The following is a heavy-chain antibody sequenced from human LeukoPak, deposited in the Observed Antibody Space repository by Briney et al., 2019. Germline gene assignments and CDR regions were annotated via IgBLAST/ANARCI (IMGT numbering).Heavy chain of an antibody. J-gene: IGHJ4*02. D-gene: IGHD3-10*01. CDR2: IIPIFGIA. CDR3: ARVYSSLGSGSYY. Sequence: ASVKVSCKASGYTFTGYYMHWVRQAPGQGLEWMGRIIPIFGIANSAQKFQGRVTITADKSTNTAYMELSSLRSEDTAVYYCARVYSSLGSGSYYWGQGTLVTVSS. V-gene: IGHV1-69*04. CDR1: GYTFTGYY.